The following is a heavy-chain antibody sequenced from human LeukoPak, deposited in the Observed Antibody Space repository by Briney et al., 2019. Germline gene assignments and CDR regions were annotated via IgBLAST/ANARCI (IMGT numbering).Heavy chain of an antibody. CDR1: GFTFSSYA. D-gene: IGHD1-26*01. Sequence: PGGSLRLSCAASGFTFSSYAMSWVRQAPGKGLEWVSIISGSGGSTYYADSVKGRFTITRDNSKNTLYLQMNSLRAEDTAVYYCARCKGIPFSGSYDYWGQGTLVTVSS. CDR2: ISGSGGST. CDR3: ARCKGIPFSGSYDY. V-gene: IGHV3-23*01. J-gene: IGHJ4*02.